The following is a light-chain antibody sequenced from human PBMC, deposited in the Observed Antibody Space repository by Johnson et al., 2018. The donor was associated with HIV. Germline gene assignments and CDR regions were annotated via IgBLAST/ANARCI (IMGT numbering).Light chain of an antibody. CDR1: SSNIGNNY. CDR3: ATWDRSLTIGGV. CDR2: ENN. J-gene: IGLJ1*01. Sequence: QSVLTQPPSVSAAPGQKVTISCSGSSSNIGNNYVSWYQQLPGTAPKLLIYENNKRPSGIPDRFSGSKSGTSATLGITGLQTGDEADYYCATWDRSLTIGGVFGSVTKVTVL. V-gene: IGLV1-51*02.